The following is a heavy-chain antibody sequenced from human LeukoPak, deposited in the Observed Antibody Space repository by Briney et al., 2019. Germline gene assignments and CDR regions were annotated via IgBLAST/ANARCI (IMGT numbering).Heavy chain of an antibody. J-gene: IGHJ6*02. CDR3: ARAATRYYYYGMDV. CDR2: ISSSITYT. D-gene: IGHD2-15*01. Sequence: GSLRLSCAASGFTFSSFSMIWVRQAPGKGLEWVSSISSSITYTFYADSVKGRFTISRDNAKNSLFLQMSSLRAEDTAVYYCARAATRYYYYGMDVWGQGTTVTVSS. CDR1: GFTFSSFS. V-gene: IGHV3-21*01.